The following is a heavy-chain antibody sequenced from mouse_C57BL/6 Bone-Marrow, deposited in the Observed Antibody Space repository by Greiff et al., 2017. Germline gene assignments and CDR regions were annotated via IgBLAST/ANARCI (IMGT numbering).Heavy chain of an antibody. V-gene: IGHV1-69*01. CDR2: IDPSDSYT. D-gene: IGHD1-1*01. CDR3: ARTLYGIRDYFDY. Sequence: QVQLQQPGAELVMPGASVKLSCKASGYTFTSYWMHWVKQRPGQGLEWIGEIDPSDSYTNYNQKFKGKSTLTVNKSSSTAYMQLSSLTSEDSAVYYCARTLYGIRDYFDYWGQGTTLTVSS. J-gene: IGHJ2*01. CDR1: GYTFTSYW.